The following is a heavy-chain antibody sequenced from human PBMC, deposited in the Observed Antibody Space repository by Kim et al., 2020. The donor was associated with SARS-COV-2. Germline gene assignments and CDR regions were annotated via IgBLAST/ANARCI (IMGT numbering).Heavy chain of an antibody. D-gene: IGHD3-10*01. CDR3: VRSSRKSAGTRYWFDP. Sequence: SETLSLTCTVSGASITTFSWAWIRQSAGKGLEWIGHIYATGTTTHNPSLTSRLTISRDTSKNQFSLKLTSVTAADTAIYYCVRSSRKSAGTRYWFDPWG. CDR2: IYATGTT. J-gene: IGHJ5*02. CDR1: GASITTFS. V-gene: IGHV4-4*07.